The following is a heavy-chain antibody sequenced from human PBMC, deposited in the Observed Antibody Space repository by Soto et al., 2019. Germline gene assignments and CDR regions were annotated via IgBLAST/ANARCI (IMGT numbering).Heavy chain of an antibody. CDR3: ARGGYSYGSLLYYYGMDV. CDR1: GFTFSSYG. Sequence: LRLSCAASGFTFSSYGMHWVRQAPGKGLEWVAVIWYDGSNKYYADSVKGRFTISRDNSKNTLYLQMNSLRAEDTAVYYCARGGYSYGSLLYYYGMDVWGQGTTVTVS. D-gene: IGHD5-18*01. J-gene: IGHJ6*02. CDR2: IWYDGSNK. V-gene: IGHV3-33*01.